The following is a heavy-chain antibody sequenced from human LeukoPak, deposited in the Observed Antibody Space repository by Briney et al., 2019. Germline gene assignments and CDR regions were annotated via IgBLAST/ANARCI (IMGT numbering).Heavy chain of an antibody. Sequence: GGSRRLSCAASGLTFSNAWMSWVRQAARKGLEWVGRIKSKTDGGTTDYAARVKGRFTISRDGSKSTLYLQMNSLKTADTAVYYCTTDEWELMVYWGQGTLVTVSS. CDR3: TTDEWELMVY. D-gene: IGHD1-26*01. CDR2: IKSKTDGGTT. J-gene: IGHJ4*02. CDR1: GLTFSNAW. V-gene: IGHV3-15*01.